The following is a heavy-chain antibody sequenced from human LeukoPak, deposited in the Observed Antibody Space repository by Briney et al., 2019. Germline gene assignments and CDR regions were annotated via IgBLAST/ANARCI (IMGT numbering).Heavy chain of an antibody. CDR3: ARGKEDIVVVVAATGGYHFDY. CDR2: IYPGDSVT. D-gene: IGHD2-15*01. J-gene: IGHJ4*02. Sequence: GESLKISCKGSGYSFTSYWIGWVRQMPGKGLEWMGIIYPGDSVTRYSPSFQGQVTISADKSISTAYLQWSSLKASDTAMYYCARGKEDIVVVVAATGGYHFDYWGQGTLVTVSS. V-gene: IGHV5-51*01. CDR1: GYSFTSYW.